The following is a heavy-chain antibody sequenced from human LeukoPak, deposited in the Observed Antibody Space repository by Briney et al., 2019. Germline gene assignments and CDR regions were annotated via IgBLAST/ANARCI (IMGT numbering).Heavy chain of an antibody. V-gene: IGHV1-2*02. J-gene: IGHJ4*02. CDR1: GYTFTGYY. D-gene: IGHD3-9*01. Sequence: ASVKVSCKASGYTFTGYYIHWVRQAPGQGLEWMGWINSNSGGTNYAQKFQGRVTMTRDTSISTAYMELSRLRSDDTAVYFCARGRALVGFDYWGQGTQVTVFS. CDR2: INSNSGGT. CDR3: ARGRALVGFDY.